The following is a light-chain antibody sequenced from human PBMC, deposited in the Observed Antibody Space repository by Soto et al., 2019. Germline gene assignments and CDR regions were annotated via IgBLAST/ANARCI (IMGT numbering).Light chain of an antibody. CDR2: EAS. J-gene: IGKJ1*01. CDR3: QHYKESST. Sequence: DIQMTQSPSTLSASVGDRVTITCRASQSISSWLAWYQQKPGKAPKLLIYEASSSNIGVPPRFSGSGFGTYFTLTISRLQSDDFATYFCQHYKESSTFGQGTRLEIK. V-gene: IGKV1-5*03. CDR1: QSISSW.